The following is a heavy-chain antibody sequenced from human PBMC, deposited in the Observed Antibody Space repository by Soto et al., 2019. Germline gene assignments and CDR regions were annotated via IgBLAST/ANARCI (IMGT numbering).Heavy chain of an antibody. D-gene: IGHD6-19*01. CDR1: GGSISSGGYS. J-gene: IGHJ6*02. Sequence: SETLSLTCAVSGGSISSGGYSWSWIRQPPGKGLEWIGYIYHSGSTNYNPSLKSRVTISVDTSKNQFSLKLSSVTAADTAVYYCARASSLGGWYPSQDYYYYGMDVWGQGTTVTVSS. V-gene: IGHV4-30-2*01. CDR3: ARASSLGGWYPSQDYYYYGMDV. CDR2: IYHSGST.